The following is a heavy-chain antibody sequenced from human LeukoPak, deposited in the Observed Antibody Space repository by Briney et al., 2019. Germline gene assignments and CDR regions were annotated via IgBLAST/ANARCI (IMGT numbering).Heavy chain of an antibody. CDR2: FDPEDGET. CDR3: ATKRLGYFDWLLSLDY. CDR1: GHTLTESS. Sequence: ASVKVSCTVSGHTLTESSMHWARLAPGKGLEWMGGFDPEDGETIYAQKSQGRGPRTEDPSTDPAYTELSSLRSENTALYYCATKRLGYFDWLLSLDYWGQGALVTVSS. D-gene: IGHD3-9*01. V-gene: IGHV1-24*01. J-gene: IGHJ4*02.